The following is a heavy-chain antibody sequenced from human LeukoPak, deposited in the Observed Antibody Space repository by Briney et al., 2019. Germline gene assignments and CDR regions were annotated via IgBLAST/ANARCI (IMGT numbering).Heavy chain of an antibody. CDR1: SGSISSGDYY. J-gene: IGHJ4*02. Sequence: PSETLYLTCTVSSGSISSGDYYWNWIRQPPGKGLEWIGYIFYSVSTYYNPSLKRRVTISVDTSKTQFSLRLNSLTAADTAVYYCARGLRGRSGYYFDSWGQGTLVTVSS. V-gene: IGHV4-30-4*01. CDR2: IFYSVST. CDR3: ARGLRGRSGYYFDS.